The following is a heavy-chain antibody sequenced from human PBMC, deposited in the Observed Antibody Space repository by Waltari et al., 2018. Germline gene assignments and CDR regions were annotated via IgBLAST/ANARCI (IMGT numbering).Heavy chain of an antibody. CDR3: ARREHFGDSLDY. CDR1: GYTLTGYY. J-gene: IGHJ4*02. Sequence: QVQLVQSGAEVKKPGASVRGACKASGYTLTGYYIHWGRPAPGQGLEWMGRSNPNTGDTKFAQNFRVRVTMTRDTSISTAYMELSGLRSDDTAMYFCARREHFGDSLDYWGQGTLVAVSS. D-gene: IGHD3-16*01. V-gene: IGHV1-2*06. CDR2: SNPNTGDT.